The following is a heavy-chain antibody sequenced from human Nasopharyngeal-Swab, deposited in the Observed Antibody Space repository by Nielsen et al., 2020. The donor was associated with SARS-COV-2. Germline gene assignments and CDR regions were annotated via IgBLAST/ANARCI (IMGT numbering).Heavy chain of an antibody. CDR1: RYTFTGYY. D-gene: IGHD6-13*01. CDR3: AREGYSSSWAEAFDI. CDR2: INPNSGGT. J-gene: IGHJ3*02. Sequence: ASVKVSCKASRYTFTGYYMHWVRQAPGQGLEWMGWINPNSGGTNYAQKFQGWVTMTRDTSISTAYMELSRLRSDDTAVYYCAREGYSSSWAEAFDIWGQGTMVTVSS. V-gene: IGHV1-2*04.